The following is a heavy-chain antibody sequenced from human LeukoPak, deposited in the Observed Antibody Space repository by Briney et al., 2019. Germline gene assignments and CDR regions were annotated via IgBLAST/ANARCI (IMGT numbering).Heavy chain of an antibody. CDR1: GGSISSNY. V-gene: IGHV4-59*01. J-gene: IGHJ3*02. D-gene: IGHD3-10*01. CDR3: ARPSRSISTAGAFDI. Sequence: SETLSLTCTVSGGSISSNYWSWIRQPPGKGLEWIGYIHYRGSTNYNPSLKSRVTISVGTSKNQFSLKLSSVTAADTAVYYCARPSRSISTAGAFDIWGQGTMVTVSS. CDR2: IHYRGST.